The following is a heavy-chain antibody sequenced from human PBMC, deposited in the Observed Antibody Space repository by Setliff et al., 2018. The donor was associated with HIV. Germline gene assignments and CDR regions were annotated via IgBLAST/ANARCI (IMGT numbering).Heavy chain of an antibody. Sequence: SETLSLTCTVSDGSISSYYWSWIRQPPGKGLEWIGYIYYTGTTKYNPSLKSRVTISIDTSKNQFSLKLTSVTAADTAVYYCAREWRQHPGDDPFDVWGKGTTVTVSS. D-gene: IGHD3-10*01. CDR2: IYYTGTT. CDR3: AREWRQHPGDDPFDV. V-gene: IGHV4-59*01. J-gene: IGHJ3*01. CDR1: DGSISSYY.